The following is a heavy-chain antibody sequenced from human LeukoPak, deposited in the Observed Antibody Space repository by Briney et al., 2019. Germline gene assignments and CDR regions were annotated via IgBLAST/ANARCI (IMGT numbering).Heavy chain of an antibody. CDR3: AVRRGIYY. V-gene: IGHV3-21*01. J-gene: IGHJ4*02. CDR1: GFXFSSYS. Sequence: GGSLRLSCAASGFXFSSYSINWVRQAPGKGLEWVSSISSSSSYIYYADSVKGRFTISGDNAKNSLYLQMNSLRAEDTAVYYCAVRRGIYYWGQGTLVTVSS. CDR2: ISSSSSYI.